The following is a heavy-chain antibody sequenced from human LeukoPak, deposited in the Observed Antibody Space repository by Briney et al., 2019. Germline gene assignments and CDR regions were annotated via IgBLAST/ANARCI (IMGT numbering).Heavy chain of an antibody. D-gene: IGHD3-9*01. CDR2: ISASGGTT. CDR3: ANGPYDISDY. J-gene: IGHJ4*02. CDR1: GFIFSSYV. V-gene: IGHV3-23*01. Sequence: GGSLGLSCAASGFIFSSYVMSWVRQAPGKGLEWVSGISASGGTTYYADSVKGRFTVSRDNFKNTLYLQMNSLRAEDTAVYYCANGPYDISDYWGQGTLVTVPS.